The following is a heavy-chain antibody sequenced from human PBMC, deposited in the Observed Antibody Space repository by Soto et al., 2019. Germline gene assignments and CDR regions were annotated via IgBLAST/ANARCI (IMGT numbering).Heavy chain of an antibody. J-gene: IGHJ4*02. Sequence: PGGSLRLSCTASGFTFGDYAMSWFRQAPGKGLEWVGFIRSKAYGGTTEYAASVKGRFTISRDDSKSIAYLQMNSLKTEDTAVYYCTRPQYYYDSSGYPFRFDYWGQGTLVTVS. CDR2: IRSKAYGGTT. CDR1: GFTFGDYA. V-gene: IGHV3-49*03. CDR3: TRPQYYYDSSGYPFRFDY. D-gene: IGHD3-22*01.